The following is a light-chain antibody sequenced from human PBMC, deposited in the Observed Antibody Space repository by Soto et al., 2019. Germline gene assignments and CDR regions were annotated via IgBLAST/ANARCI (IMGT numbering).Light chain of an antibody. CDR2: GAS. CDR3: QHYNSYSEA. J-gene: IGKJ1*01. V-gene: IGKV3-15*01. Sequence: DIVMTQSPATLSVSPGEKATLSCRASHGIGSNLAWYQHKPGQAPRLLIIGASTRASNFPARFSGSGSGTDFTLTISSLQPDDFATYYCQHYNSYSEAFGQGTKVDIK. CDR1: HGIGSN.